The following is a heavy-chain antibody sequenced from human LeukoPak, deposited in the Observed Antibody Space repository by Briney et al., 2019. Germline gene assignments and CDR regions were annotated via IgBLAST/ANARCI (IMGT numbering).Heavy chain of an antibody. CDR1: GGTFSSYA. V-gene: IGHV1-69*05. J-gene: IGHJ6*03. Sequence: ASVKVSCKASGGTFSSYAISWVRQAPGQGLEWMGGIIPLFGTERYALKFQGRVTLTTDESTSTAYMELSSLRSEDTAIYYCARGTWTTVGYYYYYYMDVWGKGTTVTVSS. CDR2: IIPLFGTE. CDR3: ARGTWTTVGYYYYYYMDV. D-gene: IGHD4-17*01.